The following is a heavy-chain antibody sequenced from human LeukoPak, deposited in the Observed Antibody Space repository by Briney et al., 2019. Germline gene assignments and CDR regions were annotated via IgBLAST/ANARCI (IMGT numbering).Heavy chain of an antibody. D-gene: IGHD4-17*01. J-gene: IGHJ4*02. Sequence: ASVKVSCKASGYTFTAYSMHWVRQAPGQGLEWMGWINPNSGGTNYAQKFQGRVTMTRDTSITTAYMELSRLRSDDTAVYYCARTVPNTVTTLSYWGQGTLVTVSS. V-gene: IGHV1-2*02. CDR2: INPNSGGT. CDR1: GYTFTAYS. CDR3: ARTVPNTVTTLSY.